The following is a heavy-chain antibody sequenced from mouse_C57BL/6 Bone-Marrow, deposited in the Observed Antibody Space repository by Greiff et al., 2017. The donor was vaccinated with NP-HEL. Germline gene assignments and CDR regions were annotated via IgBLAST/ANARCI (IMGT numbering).Heavy chain of an antibody. Sequence: EVQRVESGGGLVKPGGSLKLSCAASGFTFSSYTMSWVRQTPEKRLEWVATISGGGGNTYYPDSVKGRFTISRDNAKNTLYLQMSSLRSEDTALYYCARRLRLPHYYAMDYWGQGTSVTVSS. CDR1: GFTFSSYT. V-gene: IGHV5-9*01. CDR3: ARRLRLPHYYAMDY. D-gene: IGHD2-2*01. CDR2: ISGGGGNT. J-gene: IGHJ4*01.